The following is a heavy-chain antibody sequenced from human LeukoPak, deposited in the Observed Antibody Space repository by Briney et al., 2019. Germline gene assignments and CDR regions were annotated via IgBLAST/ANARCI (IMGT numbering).Heavy chain of an antibody. CDR1: GGSISSYY. V-gene: IGHV4-59*08. Sequence: PSETLSLTCTVSGGSISSYYWTWIRQPPGKALEWIGCIYYSGSTNYNPSLKSRATISVDRSKTQFFLKLRSVAAADTAVYYCARLSNYDILTGNSWFDSWGQGTLVTVSS. CDR3: ARLSNYDILTGNSWFDS. CDR2: IYYSGST. D-gene: IGHD3-9*01. J-gene: IGHJ5*01.